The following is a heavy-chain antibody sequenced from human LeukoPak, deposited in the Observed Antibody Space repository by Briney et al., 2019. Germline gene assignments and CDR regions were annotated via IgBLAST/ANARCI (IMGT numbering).Heavy chain of an antibody. J-gene: IGHJ4*02. Sequence: TGGSLRLSCAASGFTFSSYGMHWVRQAPGRGLEWVAVIWNDGSHKYYADSVKGRFTISRDNSKNTLWLQMSSLRAEDTAVYYCARSLGDSGTLFYFDYWGQGTLVTVSS. CDR2: IWNDGSHK. V-gene: IGHV3-33*01. CDR3: ARSLGDSGTLFYFDY. D-gene: IGHD1-26*01. CDR1: GFTFSSYG.